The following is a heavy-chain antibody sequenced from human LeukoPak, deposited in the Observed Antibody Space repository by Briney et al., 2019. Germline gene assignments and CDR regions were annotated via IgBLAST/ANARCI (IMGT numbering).Heavy chain of an antibody. J-gene: IGHJ4*02. CDR3: ATMASWDRAYLGFDY. D-gene: IGHD2-2*01. Sequence: PGRSLTLSCEASGFTFSNYGMHWVRQAPGKGLEWVAVISYHGSHKYFADSVKGRFTISRDNSKNTVYLQMNSLRGEDTAVYYCATMASWDRAYLGFDYWGQGTLVTVSS. CDR1: GFTFSNYG. V-gene: IGHV3-30*03. CDR2: ISYHGSHK.